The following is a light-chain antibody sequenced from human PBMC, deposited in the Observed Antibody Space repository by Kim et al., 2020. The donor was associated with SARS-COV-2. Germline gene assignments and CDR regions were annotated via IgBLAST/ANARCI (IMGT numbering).Light chain of an antibody. V-gene: IGKV2-28*01. CDR1: SNLLSSNAFKY. CDR3: MQALHVLPYT. CDR2: WGS. Sequence: PASICSRSGSNLLSSNAFKYLDRCVQRSRQSPQLLFFWGSIGAYGVPERFSGGGSGTHFTLRISRVEADDGGIFYCMQALHVLPYTFVQGTRLEI. J-gene: IGKJ2*01.